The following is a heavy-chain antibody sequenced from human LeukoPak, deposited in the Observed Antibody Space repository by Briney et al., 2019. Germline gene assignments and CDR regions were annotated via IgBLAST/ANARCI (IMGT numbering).Heavy chain of an antibody. Sequence: PGGSLRLSCAASGFTFSSYAMSWVRQAPGKGLEWVSAISRSGGSSYHADSVKGPFTISRDNSKNTLYLQMTSLRAEDTAVYYCAKGGDCSSTSCSPVYYYYGMDVWGQGTTVTVSS. V-gene: IGHV3-23*01. CDR1: GFTFSSYA. CDR3: AKGGDCSSTSCSPVYYYYGMDV. J-gene: IGHJ6*02. CDR2: ISRSGGSS. D-gene: IGHD2-2*01.